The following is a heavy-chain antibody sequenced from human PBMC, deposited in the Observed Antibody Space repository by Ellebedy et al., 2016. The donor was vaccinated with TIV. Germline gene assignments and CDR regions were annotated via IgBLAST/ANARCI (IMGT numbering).Heavy chain of an antibody. V-gene: IGHV3-7*01. CDR3: ARDENVRGFDI. Sequence: GESLKISCAASGFTFSSYGMSWVRQAPGKGLEWVAYIKQDGSEKYYVDSVKGRFTISRDNAKNSLYLQMNSLRAEDTAVYYCARDENVRGFDIWGQGTMVTVSS. J-gene: IGHJ3*02. D-gene: IGHD1-1*01. CDR2: IKQDGSEK. CDR1: GFTFSSYG.